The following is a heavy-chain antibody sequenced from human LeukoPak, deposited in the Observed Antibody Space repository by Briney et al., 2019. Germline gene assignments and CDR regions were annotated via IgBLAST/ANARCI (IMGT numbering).Heavy chain of an antibody. D-gene: IGHD3-3*01. CDR1: GGSISSTSYY. J-gene: IGHJ4*02. Sequence: SQTLSLTCTVSGGSISSTSYYWGWIRQPPGKGLEWLGSFFFSGSIYYHPSLKTRAPISVDTSKNQCSLKLGSVTAADTAVYYCATLPLYYDFWSGYQYYFDYWGQGTLVTVSS. CDR3: ATLPLYYDFWSGYQYYFDY. V-gene: IGHV4-39*01. CDR2: FFFSGSI.